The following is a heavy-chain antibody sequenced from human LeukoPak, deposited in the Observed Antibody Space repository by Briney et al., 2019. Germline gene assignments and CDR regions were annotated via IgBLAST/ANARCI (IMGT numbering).Heavy chain of an antibody. Sequence: SETLSLTCTVSGGSISISSYYWGWIRQPPGKGPEWIGSIYYSGSTYYNPSLKSRVTISVDTSKNQFSLKLSSVTAADTAVYYCARVSENYYFDYWGQGTLVTVSS. CDR2: IYYSGST. V-gene: IGHV4-39*01. D-gene: IGHD2/OR15-2a*01. CDR3: ARVSENYYFDY. J-gene: IGHJ4*02. CDR1: GGSISISSYY.